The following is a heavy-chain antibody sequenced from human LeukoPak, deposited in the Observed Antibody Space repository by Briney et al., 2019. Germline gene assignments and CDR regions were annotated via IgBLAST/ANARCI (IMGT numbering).Heavy chain of an antibody. CDR2: IIPIFGTA. CDR1: GGTFSSYA. Sequence: SVKVSCKASGGTFSSYAISWVRQAPGQGLEWMGGIIPIFGTANYAQKFQGRVTITADKSTSTAYMELSSLRSEDTAVYYCAQTMYSSSSSYYYYMDVWGKGTTVTVSS. V-gene: IGHV1-69*06. D-gene: IGHD6-6*01. CDR3: AQTMYSSSSSYYYYMDV. J-gene: IGHJ6*03.